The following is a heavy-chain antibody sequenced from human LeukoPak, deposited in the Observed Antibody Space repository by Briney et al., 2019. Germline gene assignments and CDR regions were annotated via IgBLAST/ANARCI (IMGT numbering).Heavy chain of an antibody. CDR2: INPSGGST. Sequence: ASVKVSCKASGYTFTSYYMHWVRQAPGQGLEWMGIINPSGGSTSYAQKFQGRVTMTRDTSTSTVYMELSSLRSEDTAVYYCARDRSANDQGRYFQHWGQGTLVTASS. CDR1: GYTFTSYY. CDR3: ARDRSANDQGRYFQH. D-gene: IGHD3-16*01. V-gene: IGHV1-46*01. J-gene: IGHJ1*01.